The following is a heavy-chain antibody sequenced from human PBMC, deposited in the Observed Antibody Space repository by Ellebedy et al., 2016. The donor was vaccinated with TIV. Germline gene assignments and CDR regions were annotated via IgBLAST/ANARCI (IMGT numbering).Heavy chain of an antibody. D-gene: IGHD4-17*01. J-gene: IGHJ4*01. Sequence: GGSLRLSCVGSGFTFSNYAMSWVRQAPGKGLEWVSAMTGSRGITYYADPVKGRFTISRDNSNNTLFLQLNSLRADDTAIYYCAKGSAEYGDLRHDYWGQGTLVTVSS. V-gene: IGHV3-23*01. CDR1: GFTFSNYA. CDR3: AKGSAEYGDLRHDY. CDR2: MTGSRGIT.